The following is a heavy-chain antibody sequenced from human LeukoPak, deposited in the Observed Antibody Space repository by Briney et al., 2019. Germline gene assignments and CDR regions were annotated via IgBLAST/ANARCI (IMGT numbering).Heavy chain of an antibody. CDR1: GYTFTGYY. V-gene: IGHV1-2*02. D-gene: IGHD2-2*01. J-gene: IGHJ6*02. CDR3: ARDRMGDIVVVPAAIRGYYYYGMDV. Sequence: AASVKVSCKASGYTFTGYYMHWVRQAPGQGLEWMGWINPNSGGTNYAQKFQGRATMTRDTSISTAYMELSRLRSDDTAVYYCARDRMGDIVVVPAAIRGYYYYGMDVWGQGTTVTVSS. CDR2: INPNSGGT.